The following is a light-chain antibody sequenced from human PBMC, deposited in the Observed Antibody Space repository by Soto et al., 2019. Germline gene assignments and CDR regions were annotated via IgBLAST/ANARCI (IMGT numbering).Light chain of an antibody. CDR1: SSDVGAYKY. CDR3: SSYTSSNTLVL. CDR2: DVS. J-gene: IGLJ2*01. Sequence: QSVLTQPASVSGSPGQSITISCTGTSSDVGAYKYVSWYQHHPGKGPKLMIYDVSNRPSGVSNRFSGSKSGNTASLTISGLRAEDEADSYSSSYTSSNTLVLFGGGTKLTVL. V-gene: IGLV2-14*03.